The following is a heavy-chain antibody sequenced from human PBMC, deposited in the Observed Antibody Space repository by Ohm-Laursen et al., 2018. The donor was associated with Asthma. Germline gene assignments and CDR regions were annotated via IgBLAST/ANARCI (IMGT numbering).Heavy chain of an antibody. J-gene: IGHJ4*02. CDR1: GGTFSNYV. Sequence: SSVKVSCKSSGGTFSNYVIGWVRQAPGQGLEWMGGINSVFRTTDYAQKFQGRVTITADESTATVYMELSSLRSDDTALYYCGRKQGSCIVSTCYSLDFWGQGTLVTASS. CDR2: INSVFRTT. CDR3: GRKQGSCIVSTCYSLDF. V-gene: IGHV1-69*01. D-gene: IGHD2-15*01.